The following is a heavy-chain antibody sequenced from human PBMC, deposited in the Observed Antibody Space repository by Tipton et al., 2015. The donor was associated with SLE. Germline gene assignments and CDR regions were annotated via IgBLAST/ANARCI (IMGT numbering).Heavy chain of an antibody. CDR1: GVSISSSNYY. D-gene: IGHD2-15*01. CDR2: IYTSGST. V-gene: IGHV4-61*09. CDR3: ARSEGIRDFFDY. J-gene: IGHJ4*02. Sequence: TLSLTCTVSGVSISSSNYYWSWIRQPAGKGLEWIGHIYTSGSTNYNPSLKSRVTISVDTSKNLFSLKLSSVTAADTAVYYCARSEGIRDFFDYWGQGTLVTVSS.